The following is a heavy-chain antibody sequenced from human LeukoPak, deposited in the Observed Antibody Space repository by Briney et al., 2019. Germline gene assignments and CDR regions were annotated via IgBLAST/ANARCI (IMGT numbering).Heavy chain of an antibody. CDR1: GGSISSYY. J-gene: IGHJ3*02. D-gene: IGHD2-15*01. CDR2: IYYSGST. Sequence: SETLSLTCTVSGGSISSYYWSWIRQPPGKGLEWIGYIYYSGSTKYNPSLKSRVTISLDTSKNQFSLKLSSVTAADTAVYYCARGGPKDIVVVGAFDIWGQGTMVTVS. V-gene: IGHV4-59*01. CDR3: ARGGPKDIVVVGAFDI.